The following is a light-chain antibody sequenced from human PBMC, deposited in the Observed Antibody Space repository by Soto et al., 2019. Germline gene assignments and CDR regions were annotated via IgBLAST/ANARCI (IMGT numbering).Light chain of an antibody. CDR3: LQYNVYPLS. V-gene: IGKV1-5*03. J-gene: IGKJ4*01. CDR2: KAS. Sequence: DIQMTQSPSTLSASVGDRVTITCRARQNINRWLAWYQQRPGKAPNLLIHKASTLEVGVPSRFSGSASGTEFTLTISSLQPDDFAVYFGLQYNVYPLSFGGGTKGEIK. CDR1: QNINRW.